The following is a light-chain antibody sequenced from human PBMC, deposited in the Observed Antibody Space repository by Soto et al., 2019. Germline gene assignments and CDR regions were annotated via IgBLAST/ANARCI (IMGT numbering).Light chain of an antibody. J-gene: IGLJ1*01. Sequence: QSVLTQPASVSDSPGQSITISCPGTSSDVGGSYFVSWYQQHPGKPPKLIIYDVANRPSGVSNRFSGSKSGSTASLIISRLQTEDEADYYCVSHTSSTTYVFGTGTKVTVL. CDR1: SSDVGGSYF. V-gene: IGLV2-14*03. CDR2: DVA. CDR3: VSHTSSTTYV.